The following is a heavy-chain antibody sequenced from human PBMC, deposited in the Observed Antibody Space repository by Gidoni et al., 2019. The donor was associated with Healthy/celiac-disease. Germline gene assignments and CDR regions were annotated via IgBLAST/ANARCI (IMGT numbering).Heavy chain of an antibody. V-gene: IGHV3-15*01. D-gene: IGHD3-22*01. J-gene: IGHJ4*02. Sequence: TTDYAAPVKGRCTIARDDSKNTLYLQMNSLKTEDTAVYYCTTDEYYYDISGLGGGYWGQGSLVSVSA. CDR2: TT. CDR3: TTDEYYYDISGLGGGY.